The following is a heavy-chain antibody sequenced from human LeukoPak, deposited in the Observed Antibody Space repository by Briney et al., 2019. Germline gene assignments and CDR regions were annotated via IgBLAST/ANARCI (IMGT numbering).Heavy chain of an antibody. CDR1: GGTFSSYA. CDR2: IIPILGIA. Sequence: ASVKVSCKASGGTFSSYAISWVRQAPGQGLEWMGRIIPILGIANYAQKFQGRVTITADESTSTAYMELSSLRSEDTAVYYCARAGVTIFGVVIPHFDYWGQGTLVTVSS. D-gene: IGHD3-3*01. V-gene: IGHV1-69*04. CDR3: ARAGVTIFGVVIPHFDY. J-gene: IGHJ4*02.